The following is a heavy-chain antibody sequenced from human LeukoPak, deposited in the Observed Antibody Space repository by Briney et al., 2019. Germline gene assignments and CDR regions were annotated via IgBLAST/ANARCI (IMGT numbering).Heavy chain of an antibody. Sequence: PSQTLSLTCTVSGGSISSGGYYWSWIRQHPGKGVEWIGYIYYSGSTYYNPSLKSRVTISVDTSKSQFSLKLSSVTAADTAVYYCARVLRKFGPFDYWGQGTLVTVSS. J-gene: IGHJ4*01. CDR2: IYYSGST. CDR3: ARVLRKFGPFDY. V-gene: IGHV4-31*03. D-gene: IGHD3-10*01. CDR1: GGSISSGGYY.